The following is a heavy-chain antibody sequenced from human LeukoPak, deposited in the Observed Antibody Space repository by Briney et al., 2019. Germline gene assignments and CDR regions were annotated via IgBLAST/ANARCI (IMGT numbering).Heavy chain of an antibody. Sequence: ASVKVSCKASGYTFTDYYMHWVRQAPGQGLEWMGWINPNSGGTNYAQKFQGRVTMTRDTSISTAYMELSRLRSDDTAMYYCARTLTGASPGYWGQGTLVTVSS. CDR3: ARTLTGASPGY. V-gene: IGHV1-2*02. CDR1: GYTFTDYY. D-gene: IGHD1-20*01. CDR2: INPNSGGT. J-gene: IGHJ4*02.